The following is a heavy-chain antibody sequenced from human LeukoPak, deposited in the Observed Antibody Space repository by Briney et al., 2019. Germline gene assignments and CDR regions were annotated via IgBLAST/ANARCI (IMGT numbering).Heavy chain of an antibody. Sequence: GGSLRFYCAASGFTFSSYWMHWGRQAPGKGLVWVSRINSDGSSTSYADSVKGRFTISRDNAKNTLYLQMNSLRAEDTAVYYCARVESSSSKAPKAYWGQGTLVTISS. D-gene: IGHD6-13*01. CDR2: INSDGSST. CDR3: ARVESSSSKAPKAY. CDR1: GFTFSSYW. V-gene: IGHV3-74*01. J-gene: IGHJ4*02.